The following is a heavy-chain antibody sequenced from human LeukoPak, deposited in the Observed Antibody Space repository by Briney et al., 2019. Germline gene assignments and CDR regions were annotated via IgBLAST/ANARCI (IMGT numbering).Heavy chain of an antibody. D-gene: IGHD3-10*01. CDR2: ISSSGNYI. J-gene: IGHJ4*02. CDR1: KLTFSRYK. V-gene: IGHV3-21*01. CDR3: ARVGYRGFGELKTYYFDY. Sequence: GGSLRLSCAGSKLTFSRYKMNWVRQAPGKGLEWVSSISSSGNYIDYADSVKGRFNISRDNANNSVYLQMDSLRVEDTAVYYCARVGYRGFGELKTYYFDYWGQGTLVTVSS.